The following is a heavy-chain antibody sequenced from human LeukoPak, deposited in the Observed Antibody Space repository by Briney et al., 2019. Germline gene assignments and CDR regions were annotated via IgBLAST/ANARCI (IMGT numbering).Heavy chain of an antibody. J-gene: IGHJ4*02. D-gene: IGHD2-21*02. CDR2: ISAYNGNT. Sequence: ASVKVSCKASGYTFTSYGISWVRQAPGQGLEWMGWISAYNGNTNYAQKLQGRVTMTTDTSTSTAYMELRSLRSDDTAVYYCARENLVYCGGDCYLPDYWGQGTLVTVSS. V-gene: IGHV1-18*01. CDR3: ARENLVYCGGDCYLPDY. CDR1: GYTFTSYG.